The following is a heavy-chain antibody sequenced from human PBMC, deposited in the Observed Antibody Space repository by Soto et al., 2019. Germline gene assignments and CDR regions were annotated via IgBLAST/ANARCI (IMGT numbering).Heavy chain of an antibody. J-gene: IGHJ4*02. CDR2: ISAYNGNT. CDR3: ARGWIFGVVPDY. Sequence: SVRVSYKGSVYTFTSYGICWVRQAPGQGLEWMGWISAYNGNTNYAQKLQGRVTMTTDTSTSTAYMELRSLRSDARAVYYCARGWIFGVVPDYWGQGTLVTVS. D-gene: IGHD3-3*01. V-gene: IGHV1-18*01. CDR1: VYTFTSYG.